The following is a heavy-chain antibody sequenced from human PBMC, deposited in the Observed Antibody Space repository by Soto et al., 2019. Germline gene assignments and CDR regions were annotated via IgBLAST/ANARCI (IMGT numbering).Heavy chain of an antibody. CDR3: ARGIGYCSSMNCYSSRRLRFDS. Sequence: QVQLQQWGAGLLKPSETLSLTCAVYGGSFSGYYWTWIRQSPEKGLEWIGEVNHSGTTYYNPSLKDRVTISVQPPKNQFSLKMSSVTAADTAVYYCARGIGYCSSMNCYSSRRLRFDSWGQGTLVTVSS. V-gene: IGHV4-34*01. CDR1: GGSFSGYY. D-gene: IGHD2-2*01. J-gene: IGHJ4*02. CDR2: VNHSGTT.